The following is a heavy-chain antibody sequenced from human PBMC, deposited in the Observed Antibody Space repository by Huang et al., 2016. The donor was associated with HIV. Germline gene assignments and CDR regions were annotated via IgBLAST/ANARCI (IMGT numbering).Heavy chain of an antibody. D-gene: IGHD6-13*01. CDR2: ISCYANKK. J-gene: IGHJ4*01. Sequence: QVQLVESGGGVVQPGRSLRISCAATGFTFSSCGMHWVRQARGKGLGWVAVISCYANKKYYAESVKGRFSISRDNSKTTVYLQRNSLRLEDTAVYYCAKGGSASAVLDFWGQEPWSPSRQ. CDR3: AKGGSASAVLDF. V-gene: IGHV3-30*18. CDR1: GFTFSSCG.